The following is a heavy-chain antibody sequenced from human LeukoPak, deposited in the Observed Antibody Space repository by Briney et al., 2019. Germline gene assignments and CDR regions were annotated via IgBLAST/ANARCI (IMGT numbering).Heavy chain of an antibody. CDR2: MNPNSGNT. D-gene: IGHD3-10*01. CDR1: GYTFTSYG. J-gene: IGHJ6*02. V-gene: IGHV1-8*01. Sequence: GASVKVSCKASGYTFTSYGINWVRQATGQGLEWMGWMNPNSGNTGYAPKFQGRVTMTRNTSISTAYMELSSLRSEDTAVYYCATLRGFGPLPSSYYYYYGMDVWGQGTTVTVSS. CDR3: ATLRGFGPLPSSYYYYYGMDV.